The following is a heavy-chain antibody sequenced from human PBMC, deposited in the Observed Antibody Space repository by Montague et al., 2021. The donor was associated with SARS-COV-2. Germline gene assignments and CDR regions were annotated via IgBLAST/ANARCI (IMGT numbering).Heavy chain of an antibody. D-gene: IGHD3-16*01. CDR3: ARRGHQLRFGLDV. J-gene: IGHJ6*02. Sequence: SETLSLTCAVYGGSFSGYYWSWIRQPPGKGLEWIGQIHHTGSTIYKPSLKSRVTISEDTSKNQFSLKMTSVTAADTAVYYCARRGHQLRFGLDVWGQGTTVTVSS. CDR2: IHHTGST. CDR1: GGSFSGYY. V-gene: IGHV4-34*01.